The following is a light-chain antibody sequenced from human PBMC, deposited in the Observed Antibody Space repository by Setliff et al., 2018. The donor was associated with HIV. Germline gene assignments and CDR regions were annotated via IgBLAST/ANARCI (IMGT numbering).Light chain of an antibody. J-gene: IGLJ1*01. CDR3: CSNTGSNTFV. V-gene: IGLV2-23*01. CDR1: SGDVGRYNL. CDR2: QAT. Sequence: QSALAQPASVSGSPGQSITISCTGTSGDVGRYNLVSWYQQQPGKPPKLMIYQATRRPSGVSNRFSGSKSGNVASLTISGLQAEDEADYYCCSNTGSNTFVFGTGTKGTVL.